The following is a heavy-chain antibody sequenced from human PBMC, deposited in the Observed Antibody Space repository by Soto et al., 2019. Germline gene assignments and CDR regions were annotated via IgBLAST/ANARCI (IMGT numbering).Heavy chain of an antibody. CDR3: ARVGATVTTEDYYYGMDV. J-gene: IGHJ6*02. CDR2: INPNSGGT. Sequence: ASVKVSCKASGYTFTGYYMHWVRQAPGQGLEWMGWINPNSGGTNYAQKFQGRVTMTRDMSISTAYMELSRLGSDDTAVYYCARVGATVTTEDYYYGMDVWGQGTTVTVSS. D-gene: IGHD4-4*01. V-gene: IGHV1-2*02. CDR1: GYTFTGYY.